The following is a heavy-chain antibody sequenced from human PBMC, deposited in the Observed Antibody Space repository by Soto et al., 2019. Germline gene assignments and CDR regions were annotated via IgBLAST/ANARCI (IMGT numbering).Heavy chain of an antibody. CDR1: GYTFTSYA. CDR2: INAGNGNT. D-gene: IGHD3-16*01. CDR3: ARGYGGPIGWFDP. V-gene: IGHV1-3*01. Sequence: QVQLVQSGAEVKKPGASVKVSCKASGYTFTSYAMHWVRQAPGQRLEWMGWINAGNGNTKYSQKFQGRVTITRDTAASTASMELSSLRSEDTAVYYCARGYGGPIGWFDPWGQATLVTVSS. J-gene: IGHJ5*02.